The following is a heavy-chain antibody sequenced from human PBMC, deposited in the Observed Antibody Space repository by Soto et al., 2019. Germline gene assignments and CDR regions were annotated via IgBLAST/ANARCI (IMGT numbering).Heavy chain of an antibody. D-gene: IGHD1-7*01. CDR1: GFSLSTSGVG. Sequence: QITLKESGPTLVKPTQTLTLTCTFSGFSLSTSGVGVGWIRQPPGKALEWLALIYWDDDKRYSPSLKSRLTITKDTSKNQVVLTMTNMDPVDTATYYCARRPETNYYYGTDVWGQGTTVTVSS. CDR3: ARRPETNYYYGTDV. J-gene: IGHJ6*02. V-gene: IGHV2-5*02. CDR2: IYWDDDK.